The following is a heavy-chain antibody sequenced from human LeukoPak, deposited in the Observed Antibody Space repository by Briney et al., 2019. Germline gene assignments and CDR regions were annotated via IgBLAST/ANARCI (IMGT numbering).Heavy chain of an antibody. CDR1: GFTFSSYS. V-gene: IGHV3-21*01. J-gene: IGHJ4*02. D-gene: IGHD6-19*01. CDR3: ARDKVATRGYSSGWSPSFDY. Sequence: GGSLRLSCAASGFTFSSYSMNWVRQAPGKGLEWVSSISSSSSYIYYADSVKGRFTISRDNAKNSLYLQVNSLRAEDTAVYYCARDKVATRGYSSGWSPSFDYWGQGTLVTVSS. CDR2: ISSSSSYI.